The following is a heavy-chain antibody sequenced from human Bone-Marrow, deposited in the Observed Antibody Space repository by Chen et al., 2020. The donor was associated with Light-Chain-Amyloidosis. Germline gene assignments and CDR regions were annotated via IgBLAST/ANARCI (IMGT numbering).Heavy chain of an antibody. CDR3: TRKGGYSDF. J-gene: IGHJ4*02. CDR2: VSGSTVST. V-gene: IGHV3-23*04. Sequence: EVQLVESGGGLVQPGGSLGPSCATSGFNFSSFGMSWVRQAPGKGLEWVSTVSGSTVSTYYAGAVKGRFIISRDNSKSTLYLQMNSLRAGDTAVYFCTRKGGYSDFWGQGSLVTVSS. D-gene: IGHD3-10*01. CDR1: GFNFSSFG.